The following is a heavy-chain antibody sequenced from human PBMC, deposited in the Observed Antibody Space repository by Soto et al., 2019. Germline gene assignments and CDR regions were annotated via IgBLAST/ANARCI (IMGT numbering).Heavy chain of an antibody. Sequence: SETLSLTCTVSGGSISSSSYYWGWIRQPPGKGLEWIGSIYYSGSTYYNPSLKSRVTISVDTSKNQFSLKLSSVTAADTAVYYCARPNDFWSGYYGSWFDPWGQGTLVTVSS. V-gene: IGHV4-39*01. CDR1: GGSISSSSYY. CDR2: IYYSGST. CDR3: ARPNDFWSGYYGSWFDP. J-gene: IGHJ5*02. D-gene: IGHD3-3*01.